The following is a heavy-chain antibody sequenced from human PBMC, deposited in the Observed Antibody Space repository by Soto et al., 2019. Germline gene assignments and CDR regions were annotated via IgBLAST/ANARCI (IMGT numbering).Heavy chain of an antibody. V-gene: IGHV3-7*04. D-gene: IGHD4-17*01. J-gene: IGHJ6*01. CDR1: GFTLSSYW. CDR3: ARDLDHGDSYYYGMDV. CDR2: IKQDGGEK. Sequence: GGSLRLSWAVSGFTLSSYWMNWVRQAPGKGLEWVANIKQDGGEKYYVDSVKGRFTISRDNAKNSLYLQMNSLRAEDTAVYYCARDLDHGDSYYYGMDVWGHGTTVTVSS.